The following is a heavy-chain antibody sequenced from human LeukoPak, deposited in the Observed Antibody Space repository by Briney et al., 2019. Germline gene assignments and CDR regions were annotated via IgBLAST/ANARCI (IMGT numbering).Heavy chain of an antibody. CDR3: AREESGGYFDY. CDR2: INSSGSST. Sequence: GASVKVSCKASGFTFTNYYMHWVRQAPGQGLEWMGLINSSGSSTNYAQKLRGRVTMTRDTSTTTVYMELSSQRSEDTAVYYWAREESGGYFDYGGQGTLVTVSS. D-gene: IGHD2-8*02. J-gene: IGHJ4*02. CDR1: GFTFTNYY. V-gene: IGHV1-46*01.